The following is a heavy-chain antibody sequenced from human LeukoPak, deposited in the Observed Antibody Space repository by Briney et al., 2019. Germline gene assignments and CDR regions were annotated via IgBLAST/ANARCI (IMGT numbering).Heavy chain of an antibody. CDR1: GFTFSSYS. V-gene: IGHV3-21*01. D-gene: IGHD3-16*02. J-gene: IGHJ4*02. CDR2: ISSSSGYI. CDR3: ASILITFGGVIVFDY. Sequence: GGSLRLSCAASGFTFSSYSMNWVRQAPGKGLEWVSSISSSSGYIYYADSVKGRFTISRDNAKNSLYLQMNSLRAEDTAVYYCASILITFGGVIVFDYWGQGTLVTVSS.